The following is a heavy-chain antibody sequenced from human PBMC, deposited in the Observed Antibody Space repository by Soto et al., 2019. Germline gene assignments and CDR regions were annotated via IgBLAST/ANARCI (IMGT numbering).Heavy chain of an antibody. V-gene: IGHV1-69*13. CDR3: ARGRTSSPTPGDY. D-gene: IGHD2-2*01. Sequence: SVKVSCKASGGTFSTYGMNWVRLAPGQGLEWMGGIIPKFGTTNYAQKFQGRVTITADESTNTAYMELNYLRSEDTAVYYCARGRTSSPTPGDYWGQGTLVTVSS. J-gene: IGHJ4*02. CDR1: GGTFSTYG. CDR2: IIPKFGTT.